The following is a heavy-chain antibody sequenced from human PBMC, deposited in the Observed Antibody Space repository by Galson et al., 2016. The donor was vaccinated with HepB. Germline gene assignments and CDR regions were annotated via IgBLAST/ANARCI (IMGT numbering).Heavy chain of an antibody. D-gene: IGHD6-13*01. V-gene: IGHV1-3*01. CDR2: INAAKGNT. CDR3: VRDGAIHPSSWFDF. CDR1: GFSFTNYA. J-gene: IGHJ4*02. Sequence: SVKVSCKASGFSFTNYAVRWVRQAPGQRLEWMGWINAAKGNTKYSQKFQGRVTIFRDNSKNTLYLQMDSLRVEDTAVYYCVRDGAIHPSSWFDFWGQGTLVSVSS.